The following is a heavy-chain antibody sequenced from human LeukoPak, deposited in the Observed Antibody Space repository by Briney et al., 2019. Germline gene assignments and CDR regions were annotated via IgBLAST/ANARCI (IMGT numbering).Heavy chain of an antibody. D-gene: IGHD2-2*01. V-gene: IGHV4-34*01. J-gene: IGHJ4*02. CDR3: ARPKPYCSSTSCSDY. Sequence: SETLSLTCAVYGGSFSGYYWSWIRQPPGKGLEWIGEINHSGSTNYNPSLKSRVTISVDTSKNPFSLKLSSVTAADTAVYYCARPKPYCSSTSCSDYWGQGNLVTVSS. CDR2: INHSGST. CDR1: GGSFSGYY.